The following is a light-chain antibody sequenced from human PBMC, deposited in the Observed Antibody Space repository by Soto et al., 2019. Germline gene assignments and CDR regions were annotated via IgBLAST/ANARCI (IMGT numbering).Light chain of an antibody. J-gene: IGLJ1*01. V-gene: IGLV2-14*01. CDR2: EVS. CDR1: SSDFGEYNS. CDR3: CSYTDTFYV. Sequence: QSVLTQPASVSGSPGQSITISCTGTSSDFGEYNSVSWYQQRPGKAPKLIIYEVSNRPSGVSNRFSGSKSAYTASLTISGLQAEDEADYYCCSYTDTFYVFGSGTKLTVL.